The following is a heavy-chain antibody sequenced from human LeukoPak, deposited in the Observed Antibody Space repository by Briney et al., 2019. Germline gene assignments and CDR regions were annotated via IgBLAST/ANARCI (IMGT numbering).Heavy chain of an antibody. J-gene: IGHJ6*02. D-gene: IGHD5-18*01. V-gene: IGHV3-49*04. CDR1: RFTFGDHA. Sequence: PGGSLRLSCTASRFTFGDHAMSWVRQAPGKGLEWVGFIRSKAYGGTTEYAASVKGRFTISRDDSKSIAYLQMNSLKTEDTAVYYCTRRPIQLWLYYGMDVWGQGTTVIVSS. CDR2: IRSKAYGGTT. CDR3: TRRPIQLWLYYGMDV.